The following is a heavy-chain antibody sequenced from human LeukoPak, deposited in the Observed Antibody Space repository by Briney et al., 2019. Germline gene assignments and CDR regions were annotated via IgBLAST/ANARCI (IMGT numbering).Heavy chain of an antibody. D-gene: IGHD2-15*01. J-gene: IGHJ4*02. Sequence: GGSLRLSCAASGFTFSSYGMSWVRQAPGKGLEWVSAISGSGGSTYYADSVKGRFTISRDNSKNTLYLQMYSLRAEDTAVYYCAKKDVVVAAQPEYFDYWGQGTLVTVSS. CDR1: GFTFSSYG. V-gene: IGHV3-23*01. CDR2: ISGSGGST. CDR3: AKKDVVVAAQPEYFDY.